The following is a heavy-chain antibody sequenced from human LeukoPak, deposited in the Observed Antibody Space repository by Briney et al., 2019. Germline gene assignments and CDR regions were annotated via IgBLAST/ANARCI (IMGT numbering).Heavy chain of an antibody. CDR2: INANGGGA. D-gene: IGHD2-2*01. V-gene: IGHV1-2*02. Sequence: GASVKVSCKASGYSFTGYFIHWVRQAPGQGLGWMGWINANGGGAISAQKFQGRVTMTRDTSISTAYMELTRLRSDDTAVYYRARASPETRHFVVIPTASDYWGQGTLVTVSS. J-gene: IGHJ4*02. CDR3: ARASPETRHFVVIPTASDY. CDR1: GYSFTGYF.